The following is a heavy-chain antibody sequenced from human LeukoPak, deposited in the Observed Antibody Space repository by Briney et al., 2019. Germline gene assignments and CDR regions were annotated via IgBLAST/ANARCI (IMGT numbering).Heavy chain of an antibody. CDR1: GLTFSTYA. CDR3: AKKGRWLPFFDY. J-gene: IGHJ4*02. CDR2: IGGGGTT. Sequence: GGSLRLSCAASGLTFSTYAMRWIRQAPGKGLEWVSSIGGGGTTSYADSVKGRFTISRDNSKNTLYLQMNSLRAEDTAVYYCAKKGRWLPFFDYWGQGTLVTVSS. V-gene: IGHV3-23*01. D-gene: IGHD5-24*01.